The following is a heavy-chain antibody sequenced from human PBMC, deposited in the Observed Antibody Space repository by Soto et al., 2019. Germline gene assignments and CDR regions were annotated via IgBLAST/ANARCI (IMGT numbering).Heavy chain of an antibody. V-gene: IGHV3-9*01. CDR3: AKDGSGGSCYSDVGTDCYYYVDY. Sequence: EVQLVESGGGLVQPGRSLRLSCAASGFTFDDYAMHWVRQAPGKGLEWVSGISWNSGSIGYADSVKGRFTISRDNAKNSXXLXMTXLRAEDTALYYCAKDGSGGSCYSDVGTDCYYYVDYWGQGTLVTVSS. J-gene: IGHJ4*02. D-gene: IGHD2-15*01. CDR1: GFTFDDYA. CDR2: ISWNSGSI.